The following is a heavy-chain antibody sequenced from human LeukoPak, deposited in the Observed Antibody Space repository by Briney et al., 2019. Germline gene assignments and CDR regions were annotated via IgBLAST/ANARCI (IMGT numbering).Heavy chain of an antibody. V-gene: IGHV3-23*01. CDR2: ISGSGGST. D-gene: IGHD5-12*01. J-gene: IGHJ6*02. CDR1: GFTVSSNY. Sequence: GGSLRLSCAASGFTVSSNYMSWVRQAPGKGLEWVSAISGSGGSTYYADSVKGRFTISRHNSKNTLYLQMNSLRAEDTAVYYCATHGGYSGYEEPDYYYGMDVWGQGTTVTVSS. CDR3: ATHGGYSGYEEPDYYYGMDV.